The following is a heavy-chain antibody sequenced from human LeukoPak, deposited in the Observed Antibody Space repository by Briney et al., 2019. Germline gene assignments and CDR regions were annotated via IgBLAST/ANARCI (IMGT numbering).Heavy chain of an antibody. CDR2: IYDSEIT. D-gene: IGHD2-2*02. CDR1: DASISSYY. CDR3: ARVWVVLPAAIRD. J-gene: IGHJ4*02. V-gene: IGHV4-59*01. Sequence: SETLSLTCIVSDASISSYYWTWIRQPPGKGLEWIGYIYDSEITSYNPSLKSRVTISADTSRKQFSLRLRSVTAADTAVYYCARVWVVLPAAIRDWGQGTLVTVSS.